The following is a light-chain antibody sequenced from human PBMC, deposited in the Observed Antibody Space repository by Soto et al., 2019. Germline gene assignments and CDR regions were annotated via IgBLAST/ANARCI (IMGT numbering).Light chain of an antibody. V-gene: IGKV3-20*01. CDR3: QRYASSTIT. CDR2: GAS. J-gene: IGKJ5*01. CDR1: QSVNNNY. Sequence: EIVLTQSPATLSLSPCEGAALSWSAGQSVNNNYLDWYQQKPGQAPRLLIYGASTRATGIPARFSGSGSGTEFTLTISSLQSEDFAVYYCQRYASSTITFGQGTRLEIK.